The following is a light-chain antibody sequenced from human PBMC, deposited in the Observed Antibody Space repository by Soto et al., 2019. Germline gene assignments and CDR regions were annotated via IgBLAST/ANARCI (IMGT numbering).Light chain of an antibody. CDR3: CSYAGVAASYV. Sequence: SVLTQPAPVSAAPGQSVPISCTGNSNDVGNYDLVSWYQQHPGKAPQLMIYEVTKRPSGVTDRFSGSKSDNTASLTISGLQAEDEADYYCCSYAGVAASYVFGTGTKVTVL. V-gene: IGLV2-23*02. CDR1: SNDVGNYDL. J-gene: IGLJ1*01. CDR2: EVT.